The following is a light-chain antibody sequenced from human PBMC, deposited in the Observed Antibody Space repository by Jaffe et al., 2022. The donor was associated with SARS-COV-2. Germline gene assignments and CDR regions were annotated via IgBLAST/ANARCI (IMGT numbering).Light chain of an antibody. CDR2: EVR. CDR1: SSDVGGYNY. Sequence: QAALTQPASVSGSPGQSITISCTGTSSDVGGYNYVAWYQQYPGKAPKLMIYEVRDRPSGVSNRFSGSKSGNTASLTISGLQAEDEADYYCSSFRSDSTWVFGGGTKVTVL. CDR3: SSFRSDSTWV. J-gene: IGLJ3*02. V-gene: IGLV2-14*03.